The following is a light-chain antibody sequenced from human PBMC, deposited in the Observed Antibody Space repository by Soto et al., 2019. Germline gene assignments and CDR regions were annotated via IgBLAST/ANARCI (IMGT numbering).Light chain of an antibody. V-gene: IGKV1-9*01. CDR1: QAMSTY. CDR3: QQLNWYHLA. J-gene: IGKJ4*01. Sequence: DIQLTQSPSFLSAFVGDTVTITCRASQAMSTYLAWYQQKPGQVPKLLIRSASTLKSGVPPRFSGGGSGTEFTLTISTLHPDDSGSYDCQQLNWYHLAFGGGTNVEIK. CDR2: SAS.